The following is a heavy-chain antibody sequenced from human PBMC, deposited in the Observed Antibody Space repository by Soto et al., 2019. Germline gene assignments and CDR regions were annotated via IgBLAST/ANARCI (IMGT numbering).Heavy chain of an antibody. Sequence: ASVKVSCKASGYTFTSYDINWVRQATGQGLEWMGWMNPNSGNTGYAQKFQGRVTMTRNTSISTAYMELSSLRSEDTAVYYCARYDTMGIGFDYWGQGTLVTVSS. V-gene: IGHV1-8*01. CDR1: GYTFTSYD. D-gene: IGHD3-10*01. CDR2: MNPNSGNT. CDR3: ARYDTMGIGFDY. J-gene: IGHJ4*02.